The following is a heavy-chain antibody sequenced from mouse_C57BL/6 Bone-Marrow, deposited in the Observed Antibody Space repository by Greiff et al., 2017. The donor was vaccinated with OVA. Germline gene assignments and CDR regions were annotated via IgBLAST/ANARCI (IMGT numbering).Heavy chain of an antibody. CDR3: ARGSSGPLYYAMDY. V-gene: IGHV1-12*01. Sequence: QVQLQESGAELVRPGASVKMSCKASGYTFTSYNMHWVKQTPRQGLEWIGAIYPGNGDTSYNQKFKGKATLTVDKSSSTAYMQLSSLTSEDSAVYFCARGSSGPLYYAMDYWGQGTSVTVSS. CDR1: GYTFTSYN. D-gene: IGHD3-2*02. J-gene: IGHJ4*01. CDR2: IYPGNGDT.